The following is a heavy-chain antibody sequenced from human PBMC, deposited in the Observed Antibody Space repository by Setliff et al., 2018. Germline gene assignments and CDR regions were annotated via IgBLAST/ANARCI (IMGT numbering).Heavy chain of an antibody. CDR3: ARGSGSFPFDY. J-gene: IGHJ4*02. CDR1: GASISNDY. Sequence: NPSETLSLTCTVSGASISNDYWSWIRQPPGKGLEWIGSINYYGSIFDDGTTYSTYYNPSLKSRVSISLDTSKNQFSLRLTSLTAADTAVYYCARGSGSFPFDYWGLGALVTVSS. CDR2: INYYGSIFDDGTTYST. V-gene: IGHV4-59*04. D-gene: IGHD1-26*01.